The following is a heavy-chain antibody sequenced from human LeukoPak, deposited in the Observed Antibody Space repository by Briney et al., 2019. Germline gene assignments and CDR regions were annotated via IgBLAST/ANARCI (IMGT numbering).Heavy chain of an antibody. CDR3: ARLPVGYNWNDNFDY. V-gene: IGHV4-59*01. D-gene: IGHD1-1*01. J-gene: IGHJ4*02. Sequence: SQTLSLTCTVAGGSISSYYWSWIRQPPGKGLEWIGYIYYSVSTNYNPSLKSRATISVDTSKNQFSLKLSSVTAADTAVYYCARLPVGYNWNDNFDYWGQGTLVTVSS. CDR2: IYYSVST. CDR1: GGSISSYY.